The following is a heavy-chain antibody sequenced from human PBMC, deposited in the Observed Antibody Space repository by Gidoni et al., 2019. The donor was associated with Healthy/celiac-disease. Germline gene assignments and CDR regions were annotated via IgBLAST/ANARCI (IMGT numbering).Heavy chain of an antibody. CDR1: GFPFSSYS. V-gene: IGHV3-21*01. CDR3: AGLSSAGRFLEWIVDY. CDR2: ISSSSSYI. D-gene: IGHD3-3*01. Sequence: EVQLVESGGGLVKPGGSLRLSCAASGFPFSSYSMNWVRQAPGKGLEWVSSISSSSSYIYYADSVKGRFTISRDNAKNSLYLQMNSLRAEDTAVYYCAGLSSAGRFLEWIVDYWGQGTLVTVSS. J-gene: IGHJ4*02.